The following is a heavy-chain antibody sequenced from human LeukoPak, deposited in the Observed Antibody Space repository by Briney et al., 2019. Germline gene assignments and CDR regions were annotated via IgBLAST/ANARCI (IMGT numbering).Heavy chain of an antibody. CDR1: GFIFEDYA. CDR2: ITRNSDRK. CDR3: LPFYIWGTYDY. J-gene: IGHJ4*02. D-gene: IGHD3-16*01. Sequence: PGGSLRLSCAAAGFIFEDYAMHWVRQAPGKGLEWVSRITRNSDRKDYVTSVRGRFSISRDNSKNRLYLQMNGLRAEDTAVYYCLPFYIWGTYDYWGQGTLVTASS. V-gene: IGHV3-9*01.